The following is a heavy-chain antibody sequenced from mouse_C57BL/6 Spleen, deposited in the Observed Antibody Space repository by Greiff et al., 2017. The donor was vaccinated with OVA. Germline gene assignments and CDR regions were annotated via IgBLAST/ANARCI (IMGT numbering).Heavy chain of an antibody. CDR3: ARATGWYYDV. D-gene: IGHD1-2*01. J-gene: IGHJ1*03. Sequence: VQLQQPGAELVRPGSSVKLSCKASGYTFTSYWMDWVKQRPGQGLEWIGNIYPSDSETHYNQKFKDKATLTVDKSSSTDYMQLSSLTSEDSAVYYCARATGWYYDVWGTGTTVTVSS. CDR2: IYPSDSET. V-gene: IGHV1-61*01. CDR1: GYTFTSYW.